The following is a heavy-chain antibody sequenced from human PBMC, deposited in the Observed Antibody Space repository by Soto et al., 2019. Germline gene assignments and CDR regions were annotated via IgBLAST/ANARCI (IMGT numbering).Heavy chain of an antibody. J-gene: IGHJ4*02. Sequence: SETLSLTCTVSGGSISSYYWSWIRQPPGKGLEWIGYIYYSGSTNYNPSLKSRVTISVDTSKNQFSLKLSSVTAADTAVYYRARLTSIMVTTGYGLFDYWGQGTLVTVSS. CDR1: GGSISSYY. CDR3: ARLTSIMVTTGYGLFDY. D-gene: IGHD3-9*01. CDR2: IYYSGST. V-gene: IGHV4-59*01.